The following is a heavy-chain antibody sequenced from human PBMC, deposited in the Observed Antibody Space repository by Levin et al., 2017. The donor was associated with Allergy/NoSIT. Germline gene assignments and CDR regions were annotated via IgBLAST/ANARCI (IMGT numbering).Heavy chain of an antibody. J-gene: IGHJ4*02. CDR3: ARGVEQQLATAPFDY. CDR1: GYTFTSYG. V-gene: IGHV1-18*01. D-gene: IGHD6-13*01. Sequence: GESLKISCKASGYTFTSYGISWVRQAPGQGLEWMGWISAYNGNTNYAQKLQGRVTMTTDTSTSTAYMELRSLRSDDTAVYYCARGVEQQLATAPFDYWGQGTLVTVSS. CDR2: ISAYNGNT.